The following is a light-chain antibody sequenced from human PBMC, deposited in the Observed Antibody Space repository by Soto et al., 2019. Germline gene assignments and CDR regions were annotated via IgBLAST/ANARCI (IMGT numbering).Light chain of an antibody. CDR1: QDINNY. CDR2: DAS. V-gene: IGKV1-33*01. J-gene: IGKJ1*01. CDR3: QQYANLPRT. Sequence: DIQMTQSPSSLSASVGDRVTITCQASQDINNYLNWYQQKPGKAPKHLIYDASNLETGVPAKFSGSGSGTDFTFTISSLQPEDFATYYCQQYANLPRTFGQGTKVDFK.